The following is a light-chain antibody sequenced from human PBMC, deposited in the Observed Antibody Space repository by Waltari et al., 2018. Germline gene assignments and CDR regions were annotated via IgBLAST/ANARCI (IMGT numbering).Light chain of an antibody. CDR2: DVS. V-gene: IGLV2-14*03. CDR3: NSYTRSDTYV. J-gene: IGLJ1*01. Sequence: QSALTQPASVSGSPGQSITISCTGTSNDVGAYNFVSWYQQHPDKAPKLIIYDVSNRPSGISNRFSGSKSGNTASLTISGLQAEDEADYYCNSYTRSDTYVFGAGTKVTVL. CDR1: SNDVGAYNF.